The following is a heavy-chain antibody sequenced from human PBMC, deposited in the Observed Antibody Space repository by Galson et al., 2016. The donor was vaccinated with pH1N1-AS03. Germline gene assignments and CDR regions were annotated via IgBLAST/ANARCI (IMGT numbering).Heavy chain of an antibody. CDR3: VKESLCEGGNCNSRVLEAYDI. CDR2: IAVDANRK. Sequence: SLRLSCAASGFTFSSFGMHWVRQAPGKGLEWVTFIAVDANRKYYADPVRGRFTISRDNSKNTVYLQMNSLKSDDSAVYHCVKESLCEGGNCNSRVLEAYDIWGQGTVVIVSS. D-gene: IGHD2-21*01. CDR1: GFTFSSFG. J-gene: IGHJ3*02. V-gene: IGHV3-30*02.